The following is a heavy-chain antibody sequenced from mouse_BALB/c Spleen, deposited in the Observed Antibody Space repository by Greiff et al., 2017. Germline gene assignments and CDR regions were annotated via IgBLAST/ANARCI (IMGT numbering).Heavy chain of an antibody. D-gene: IGHD1-1*01. CDR3: ARTVVAKSVDY. CDR1: GFNIQDTY. J-gene: IGHJ2*01. V-gene: IGHV14-3*02. Sequence: VQLQQSGAELVKPGASVKLSCTASGFNIQDTYMHWVKQRPEQGPEWIGRIDPANGNTKYDPKFQGKATITADTSSNTAYRQLSSLTSEDTAVYYCARTVVAKSVDYWGQGSTLTVSS. CDR2: IDPANGNT.